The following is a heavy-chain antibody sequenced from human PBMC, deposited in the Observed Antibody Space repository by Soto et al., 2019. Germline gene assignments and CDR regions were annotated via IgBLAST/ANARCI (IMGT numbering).Heavy chain of an antibody. V-gene: IGHV3-11*01. D-gene: IGHD6-13*01. J-gene: IGHJ5*02. CDR2: ISSSGGTI. CDR1: GFTFSDYY. Sequence: SLRLSCAASGFTFSDYYMSWIRQAPGKGLEWVSYISSSGGTIYYADSVKGRFTISRDNAKNSLYLQMNSLRAEDTAVYYCARVPAAVDYNWFDPWGQGTLVTVAS. CDR3: ARVPAAVDYNWFDP.